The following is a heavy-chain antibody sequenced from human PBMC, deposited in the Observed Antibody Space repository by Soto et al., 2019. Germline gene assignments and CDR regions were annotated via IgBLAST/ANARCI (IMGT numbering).Heavy chain of an antibody. CDR1: GYSFTSYW. V-gene: IGHV5-51*01. J-gene: IGHJ6*02. Sequence: GESLKISCKGSGYSFTSYWIGWVRQMPGKGLEWMGIIYPGDSDTRYSPSFQGQVTISADKSISTAYLQWSSLKASDTAMYYCAINYYGSGSYYADYYYGMDVWGQGTTVTVSS. D-gene: IGHD3-10*01. CDR2: IYPGDSDT. CDR3: AINYYGSGSYYADYYYGMDV.